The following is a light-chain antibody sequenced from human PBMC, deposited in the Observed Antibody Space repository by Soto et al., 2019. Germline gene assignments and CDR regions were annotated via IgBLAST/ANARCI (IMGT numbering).Light chain of an antibody. CDR3: QQYGSSPLT. V-gene: IGKV3-20*01. J-gene: IGKJ4*01. CDR2: GAS. CDR1: QTVSFSY. Sequence: EIVLTQSPGTLSLSPGDRATLSCRASQTVSFSYLAWYQQKPGQAPRLLIYGASSRATGIPDRFSGSESGTDFTLTISRREPEDFAVYYCQQYGSSPLTFGGGTKVQIK.